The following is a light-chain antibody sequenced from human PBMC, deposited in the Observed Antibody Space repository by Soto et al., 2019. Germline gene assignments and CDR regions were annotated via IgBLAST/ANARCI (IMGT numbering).Light chain of an antibody. CDR2: DAS. CDR1: QNVDNW. CDR3: QRYNSNSRT. V-gene: IGKV1-5*01. J-gene: IGKJ1*01. Sequence: DIHMTQSPSTLSASVGDRVTITCRASQNVDNWVAWYQQKPGKAPKFLIYDASNLESGVPSRFSGRGSGTEFTLTISSRQPDDFATYYCQRYNSNSRTFGQGTRV.